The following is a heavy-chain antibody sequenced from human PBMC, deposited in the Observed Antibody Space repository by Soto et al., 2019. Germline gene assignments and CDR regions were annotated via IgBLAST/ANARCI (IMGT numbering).Heavy chain of an antibody. D-gene: IGHD5-12*01. V-gene: IGHV3-23*01. CDR2: ITGTGGNT. CDR3: ARIRGYGYGLDV. CDR1: GFPLSTYG. J-gene: IGHJ6*02. Sequence: EVQLLESGGGLVQPGGSLRLSCAASGFPLSTYGMTWVRQAPGRGLEWVSAITGTGGNTYYVDSVKGRFTSSRDNSKNMLYLQVNRLRVEDTAVYYCARIRGYGYGLDVWGQGTTVTVSS.